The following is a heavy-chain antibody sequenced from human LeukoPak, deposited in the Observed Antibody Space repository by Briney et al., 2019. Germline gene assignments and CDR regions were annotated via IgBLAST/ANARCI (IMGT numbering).Heavy chain of an antibody. D-gene: IGHD4-17*01. V-gene: IGHV3-48*01. J-gene: IGHJ4*02. CDR2: IRSSSTI. CDR1: GFTFTTYS. CDR3: ARERYGDYVYDY. Sequence: PGGSLRLSCAASGFTFTTYSMNWVRQAPGKGLEWVSYIRSSSTINYADSVKGRFTISRDNAKNSLYLQMNGLRAEDTAVHYCARERYGDYVYDYWGQGTLVTVSS.